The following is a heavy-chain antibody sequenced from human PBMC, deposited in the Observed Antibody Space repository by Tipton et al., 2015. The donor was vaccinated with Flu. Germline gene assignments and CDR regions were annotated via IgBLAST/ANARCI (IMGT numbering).Heavy chain of an antibody. V-gene: IGHV3-30*03. D-gene: IGHD3-22*01. CDR3: ARSYYYDSSGYDAFDI. CDR2: LSHDGSSK. Sequence: SLRLSCAASGFSFSSFGMHWVRQAPGKGLEWVAALSHDGSSKYYADSVKGRFTISRDNSKNTLFLEMNSLRAEDSAMYYCARSYYYDSSGYDAFDIWGQGTMVTVSS. J-gene: IGHJ3*02. CDR1: GFSFSSFG.